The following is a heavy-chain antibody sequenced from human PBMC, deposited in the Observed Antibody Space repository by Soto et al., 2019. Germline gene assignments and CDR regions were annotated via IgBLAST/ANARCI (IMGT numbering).Heavy chain of an antibody. V-gene: IGHV3-30*18. CDR2: ISYDGSNK. CDR3: AKRRRIPSRGAFDI. CDR1: GFTFSSYG. D-gene: IGHD2-15*01. J-gene: IGHJ3*02. Sequence: GGSLRLSCAASGFTFSSYGMHWVRQAPGKGLEWVAVISYDGSNKYYADSVKGRFTISRDNSKNTLYLQMNSLRAEDTAVYYCAKRRRIPSRGAFDIWGQGTMVTVSS.